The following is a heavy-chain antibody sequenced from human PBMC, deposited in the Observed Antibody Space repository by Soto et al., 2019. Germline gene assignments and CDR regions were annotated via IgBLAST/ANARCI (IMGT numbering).Heavy chain of an antibody. CDR2: INSDGSSI. J-gene: IGHJ4*02. CDR1: GFTFSRYW. Sequence: EVQLVESGGALVQPGGFLRLPCATSGFTFSRYWMHWVRQVPGKGLVWVSRINSDGSSISYSDSVKGRFTISRDNAKNTLYLQMNSLRVEDTAVYYCARLPVDTITSLDYWGQGTLVTVSS. CDR3: ARLPVDTITSLDY. V-gene: IGHV3-74*01. D-gene: IGHD3-3*01.